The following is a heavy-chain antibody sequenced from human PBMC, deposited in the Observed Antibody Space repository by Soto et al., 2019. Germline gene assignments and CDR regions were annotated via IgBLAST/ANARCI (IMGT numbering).Heavy chain of an antibody. CDR1: DGSITNDNYY. J-gene: IGHJ4*02. V-gene: IGHV4-30-4*01. D-gene: IGHD1-26*01. Sequence: PSETLSLTCTVSDGSITNDNYYWSWIRQPPGKGLEWIGYIYYSGSTYYNPSLKSRVSISVDTSKNQFSLKVSSVTAADTAVYYCARAGGSYYHFVDYWGQGTRVTVSS. CDR2: IYYSGST. CDR3: ARAGGSYYHFVDY.